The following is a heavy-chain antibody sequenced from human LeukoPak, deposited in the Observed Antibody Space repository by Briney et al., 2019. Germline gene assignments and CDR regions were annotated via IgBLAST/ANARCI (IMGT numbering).Heavy chain of an antibody. V-gene: IGHV4-34*01. J-gene: IGHJ4*02. CDR3: ARGDYDFWSGYRIPGYFDY. D-gene: IGHD3-3*01. Sequence: PSETLSLTCAVYGGSFSGYYWSWIRQPPGKGLEWIGEINHSGSTNYNPSLKSRVTISVDTSKNQFSLKLSSVTAADTAVYYCARGDYDFWSGYRIPGYFDYRGQGTLVTVSS. CDR1: GGSFSGYY. CDR2: INHSGST.